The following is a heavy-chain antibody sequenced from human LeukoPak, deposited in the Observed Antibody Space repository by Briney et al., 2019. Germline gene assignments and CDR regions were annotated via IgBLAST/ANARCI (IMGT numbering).Heavy chain of an antibody. CDR3: AKLVPERFFQLNPEGYYDY. V-gene: IGHV4-34*01. J-gene: IGHJ4*02. CDR1: DEPFSGYY. D-gene: IGHD3-3*01. Sequence: SETLSLTCAVSDEPFSGYYWGWIRQPPGKGLELIGEINHNGNTDYNPSLKSRVSMSIDTSKNQFSLKLISVTAADTAVYYCAKLVPERFFQLNPEGYYDYWGQGTLVTVSS. CDR2: INHNGNT.